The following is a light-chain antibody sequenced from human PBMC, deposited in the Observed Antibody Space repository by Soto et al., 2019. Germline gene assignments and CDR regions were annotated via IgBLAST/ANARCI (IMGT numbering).Light chain of an antibody. V-gene: IGKV3-11*01. CDR2: DAS. J-gene: IGKJ2*01. CDR1: QSVSSY. Sequence: EIVLTQSPATLSLSPGERATLSCRASQSVSSYLAWYQQKPGQAPRLLIYDASNRATGIPARFSGSGSGTDFTLTISSLEPEDFAVYYCQQRSIVPDTFGQGTKLEIK. CDR3: QQRSIVPDT.